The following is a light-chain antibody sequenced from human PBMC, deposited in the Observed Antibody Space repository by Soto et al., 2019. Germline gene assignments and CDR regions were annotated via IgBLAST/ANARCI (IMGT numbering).Light chain of an antibody. Sequence: QSPLTEPASVSLSPGQSIAISCTGSSSDVGIYNYVSWYQQHPGKVPKLIIYEVSNRPSGVSNRFSGSKSGNTASLTISGLQAEDEADYYCSSYTTSSTRVFGTGTKVTDL. CDR3: SSYTTSSTRV. CDR1: SSDVGIYNY. V-gene: IGLV2-14*01. CDR2: EVS. J-gene: IGLJ1*01.